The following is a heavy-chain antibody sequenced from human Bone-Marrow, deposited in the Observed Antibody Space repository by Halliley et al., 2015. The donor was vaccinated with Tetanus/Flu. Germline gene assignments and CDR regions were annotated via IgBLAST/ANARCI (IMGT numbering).Heavy chain of an antibody. D-gene: IGHD2-15*01. V-gene: IGHV4-38-2*02. CDR3: ARDFGSPFYYFAY. CDR1: GYSISSGYY. J-gene: IGHJ4*02. CDR2: IYHSGST. Sequence: TLSLTCAVSGYSISSGYYWGWIRQPPGEGLEWVGSIYHSGSTYYNPSLKSRVTIPVDTSKNQFSLKLSSVTAADTAVYYCARDFGSPFYYFAYWGQGTLVTVSS.